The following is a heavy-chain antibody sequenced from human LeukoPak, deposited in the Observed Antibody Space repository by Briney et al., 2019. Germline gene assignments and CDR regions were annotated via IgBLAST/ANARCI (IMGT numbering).Heavy chain of an antibody. D-gene: IGHD5-18*01. Sequence: GGSLRLSCAASGFTFSSYGMHWVRQAPGKGLEWVAVIWYDGSNKYYADSVKGRFTISRDNSKNTLYLQMNSLRAEDTAVYYCARVNSARGYSYGFDYWGQGTLVTVSS. V-gene: IGHV3-33*01. J-gene: IGHJ4*02. CDR1: GFTFSSYG. CDR3: ARVNSARGYSYGFDY. CDR2: IWYDGSNK.